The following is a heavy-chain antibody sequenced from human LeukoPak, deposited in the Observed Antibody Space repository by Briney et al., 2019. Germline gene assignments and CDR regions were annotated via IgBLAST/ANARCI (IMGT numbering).Heavy chain of an antibody. V-gene: IGHV4-34*01. D-gene: IGHD3-16*01. Sequence: PPETLSLTCAVYGGSFSGYYWSWIRQPPGKGLEWIGEINHSGSTNYNPSLKSRVTTSVDTSKNQFSLKLSSVTAADTAVYYCARGGGRHWGQGTLVTVSS. CDR1: GGSFSGYY. CDR3: ARGGGRH. CDR2: INHSGST. J-gene: IGHJ4*02.